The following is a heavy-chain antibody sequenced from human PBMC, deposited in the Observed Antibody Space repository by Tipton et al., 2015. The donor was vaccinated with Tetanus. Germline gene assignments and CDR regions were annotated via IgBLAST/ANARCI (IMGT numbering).Heavy chain of an antibody. Sequence: TLSLTCTVSGDSFSGGGYWTWIRQHPGKGLEWIGYIYYSGHTHYNPSLRGRVDISLDTSQNQFSLNLRAVTAADTAVYYCAKDRLCGGECYSLWGRGTLVTVSS. CDR1: GDSFSGGGY. J-gene: IGHJ4*02. V-gene: IGHV4-31*03. CDR3: AKDRLCGGECYSL. D-gene: IGHD2-21*01. CDR2: IYYSGHT.